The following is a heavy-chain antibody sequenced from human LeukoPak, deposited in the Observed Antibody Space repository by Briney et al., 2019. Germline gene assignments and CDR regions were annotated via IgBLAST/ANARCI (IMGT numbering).Heavy chain of an antibody. Sequence: RPSETLSLTCAVTGNSISSGYYLGRIRQPPGKGLEWIGRIYYSWRTYYNPALNSRVTISVATSKDRFPLTLSSVTAADTAVYYCAGQHDSNGYYFYWGQGTLVTVSS. J-gene: IGHJ4*02. V-gene: IGHV4-38-2*01. CDR2: IYYSWRT. CDR3: AGQHDSNGYYFY. D-gene: IGHD3-22*01. CDR1: GNSISSGYY.